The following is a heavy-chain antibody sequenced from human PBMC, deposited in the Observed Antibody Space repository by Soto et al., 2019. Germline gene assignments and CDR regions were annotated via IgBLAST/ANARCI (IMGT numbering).Heavy chain of an antibody. CDR3: AKDVVVGATPGLWDYYYYYGMDV. CDR1: GFTFSSYG. CDR2: ISYDGSNK. J-gene: IGHJ6*02. D-gene: IGHD1-26*01. V-gene: IGHV3-30*18. Sequence: QVQLVESGGGVVQPGRSLRLSCAASGFTFSSYGMHWVRQAPDKGLEWVAVISYDGSNKYYADSVKGRFTISRDNSKNTLYLQMNSLRAEDTAVYYCAKDVVVGATPGLWDYYYYYGMDVWGQGTTVTVSS.